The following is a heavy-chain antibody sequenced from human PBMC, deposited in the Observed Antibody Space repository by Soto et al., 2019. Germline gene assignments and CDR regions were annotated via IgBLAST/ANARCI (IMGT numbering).Heavy chain of an antibody. J-gene: IGHJ6*03. D-gene: IGHD3-10*01. Sequence: PSETLSLTCTVSGGSISSHYCRWIRQPPGKGLEWIGYIYYSGSTNYNPSLKSRVTISVDTSKNQFSLKLSSVTAADTAVYYCARLGITSGYYMDVLGKGNTVT. CDR3: ARLGITSGYYMDV. CDR2: IYYSGST. V-gene: IGHV4-59*08. CDR1: GGSISSHY.